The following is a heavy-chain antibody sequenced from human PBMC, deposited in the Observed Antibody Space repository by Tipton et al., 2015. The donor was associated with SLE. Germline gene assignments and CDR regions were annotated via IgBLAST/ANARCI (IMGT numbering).Heavy chain of an antibody. CDR1: GDSITSTSYS. Sequence: TLSLTCTVSGDSITSTSYSWGWIRQTPGKGLEWIGYIYYTGSTNYNPSLKSRVTISLDTPKNQFSLKLNSVTAADTAVYYCARDRSMVGAAGEAFDIWGQGTLVTVSS. V-gene: IGHV4-61*01. CDR3: ARDRSMVGAAGEAFDI. D-gene: IGHD1-26*01. CDR2: IYYTGST. J-gene: IGHJ3*02.